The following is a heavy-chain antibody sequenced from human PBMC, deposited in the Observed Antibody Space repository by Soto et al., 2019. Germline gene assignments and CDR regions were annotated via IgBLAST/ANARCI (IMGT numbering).Heavy chain of an antibody. J-gene: IGHJ5*02. D-gene: IGHD6-19*01. CDR3: ARVSSGWYYWFDP. V-gene: IGHV1-18*01. CDR2: ISASNGNT. CDR1: GYTFTSYG. Sequence: QVQLVQSGAEVKKPGASVKVSCKASGYTFTSYGISWVRQAPGQGLEWMGWISASNGNTNYAQKLQGRVTMTTDTSTNTAHMELRSLRSDDTAVYYCARVSSGWYYWFDPWGQGTLVTVSS.